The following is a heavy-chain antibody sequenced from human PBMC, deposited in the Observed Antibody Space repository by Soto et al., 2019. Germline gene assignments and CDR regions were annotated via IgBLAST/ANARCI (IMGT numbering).Heavy chain of an antibody. D-gene: IGHD3-3*01. J-gene: IGHJ5*02. Sequence: SETLSLTCTVSGGSISSYYWSWIRQPPGKGLEWIGYIYYSGSINYNPSLKSRVTISVDTSKNQFSLKLSSVTAADTAVYYCARWWSGSRQGFDPWGQGTLVTVSA. V-gene: IGHV4-59*01. CDR2: IYYSGSI. CDR3: ARWWSGSRQGFDP. CDR1: GGSISSYY.